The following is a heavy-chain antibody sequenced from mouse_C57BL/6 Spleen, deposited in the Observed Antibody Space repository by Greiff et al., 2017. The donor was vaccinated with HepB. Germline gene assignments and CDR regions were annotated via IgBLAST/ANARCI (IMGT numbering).Heavy chain of an antibody. Sequence: EVQLQESGPELVKPGDSVKISCKASGYSFTGYFMNWVMQSHGKSLEWIGRINPYNGDTFYNQKFKGKATLTVDKSSSTAHMELRSLTSEDSAVYYCARYYYDYDDYAMDYWGQGTSVTVSS. D-gene: IGHD2-4*01. CDR3: ARYYYDYDDYAMDY. CDR1: GYSFTGYF. CDR2: INPYNGDT. V-gene: IGHV1-20*01. J-gene: IGHJ4*01.